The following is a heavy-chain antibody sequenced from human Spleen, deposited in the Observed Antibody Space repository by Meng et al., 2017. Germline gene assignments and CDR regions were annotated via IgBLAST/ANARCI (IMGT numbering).Heavy chain of an antibody. J-gene: IGHJ6*02. V-gene: IGHV1-69*06. CDR1: GGTFFNYA. CDR2: IIPIFGSA. D-gene: IGHD2-2*01. Sequence: SVKVSCKASGGTFFNYAISWVRQAPGQGLEWMGGIIPIFGSANYAQNFQGRVTFTADKSTGTSYMELSSLRSEDTAVYYCARGPCSGSTSCYSFDYFYGMDVWGQGTAVTVSS. CDR3: ARGPCSGSTSCYSFDYFYGMDV.